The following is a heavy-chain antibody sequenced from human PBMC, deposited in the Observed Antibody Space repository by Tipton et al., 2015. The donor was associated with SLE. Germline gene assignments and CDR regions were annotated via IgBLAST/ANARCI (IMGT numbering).Heavy chain of an antibody. Sequence: SLRLSCAASGFTFSSYWMSWVRQAPGKGLEWVANIKQDGSEKYYVDSVKGRFTISRDNAKNSPYLQMNSLRAEDTAVYYCARARGITIFWSLDYWGQGTLVTVSS. CDR1: GFTFSSYW. D-gene: IGHD3-9*01. CDR3: ARARGITIFWSLDY. J-gene: IGHJ4*02. V-gene: IGHV3-7*04. CDR2: IKQDGSEK.